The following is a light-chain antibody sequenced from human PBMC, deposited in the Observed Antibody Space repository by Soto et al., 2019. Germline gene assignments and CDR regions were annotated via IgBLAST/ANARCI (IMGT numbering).Light chain of an antibody. V-gene: IGKV3-11*01. CDR1: QSVTTY. CDR3: HQRSNWPPST. J-gene: IGKJ4*01. CDR2: DAS. Sequence: EIVLTQSPATLSLSPGERATLSCRASQSVTTYLSWYQQKPGHAPRLLIYDASKRAACVPARFSGGGSGTDFTLTISSLEPEDFAVYYCHQRSNWPPSTFGGGTKVEI.